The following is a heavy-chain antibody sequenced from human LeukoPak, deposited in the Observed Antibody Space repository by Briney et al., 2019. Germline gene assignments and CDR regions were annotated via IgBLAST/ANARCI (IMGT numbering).Heavy chain of an antibody. CDR1: GGSFSGYY. J-gene: IGHJ6*03. D-gene: IGHD4-11*01. CDR3: ARAADDYSNYYYYYMDV. CDR2: INHSGST. Sequence: SETLSLTCAVYGGSFSGYYWSWIRQPPGKGLEWIGEINHSGSTNYNPSLKSRVTISVDTSKNQFSLKLSSVTAADTAVYYCARAADDYSNYYYYYMDVWGKGTTVTVSS. V-gene: IGHV4-34*01.